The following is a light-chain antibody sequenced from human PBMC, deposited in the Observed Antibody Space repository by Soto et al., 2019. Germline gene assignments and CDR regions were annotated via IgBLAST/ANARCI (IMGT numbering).Light chain of an antibody. CDR1: QSISNW. Sequence: DIQMTQSPSTLSASVGDRVTITCRASQSISNWLAWYQQKPGKAPKLLIYKASSLESGVPSRFSSSGSGTEFTLTISSLQPDDFATYYCQQYNSQGTFGQGTKVEIK. CDR2: KAS. V-gene: IGKV1-5*03. CDR3: QQYNSQGT. J-gene: IGKJ1*01.